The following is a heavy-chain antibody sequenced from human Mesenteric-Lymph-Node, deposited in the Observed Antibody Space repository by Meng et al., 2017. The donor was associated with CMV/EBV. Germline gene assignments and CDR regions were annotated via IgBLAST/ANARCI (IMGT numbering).Heavy chain of an antibody. Sequence: ETLSLTCAASGLSFSTYVMTWVRQAPGKGLEWVAGISGSGSTTYYADSVRGRFTISRDNSKNTLYLQMNSLRAEDTAVYYCAKDCCSSMAYFDSWGQGTLVTVSS. CDR2: ISGSGSTT. CDR1: GLSFSTYV. V-gene: IGHV3-23*01. D-gene: IGHD2-21*01. J-gene: IGHJ4*02. CDR3: AKDCCSSMAYFDS.